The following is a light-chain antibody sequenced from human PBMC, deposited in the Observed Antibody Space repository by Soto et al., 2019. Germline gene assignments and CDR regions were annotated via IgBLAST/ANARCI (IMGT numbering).Light chain of an antibody. Sequence: EIVLTQSPGTLSLSPGERATLSCRARQSVSSSYLAWYQQKPGQAPRLLIYGASSRATGIPDRFSGSGSGTDFTLTISRLEPEDFAVYYCQQYGSSPRAFGQGTKVESK. CDR2: GAS. CDR1: QSVSSSY. CDR3: QQYGSSPRA. V-gene: IGKV3-20*01. J-gene: IGKJ1*01.